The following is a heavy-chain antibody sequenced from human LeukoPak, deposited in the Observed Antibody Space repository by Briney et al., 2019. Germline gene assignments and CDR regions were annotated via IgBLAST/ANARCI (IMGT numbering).Heavy chain of an antibody. CDR2: IYYSGST. V-gene: IGHV4-39*01. J-gene: IGHJ4*02. Sequence: PSETLSLTCTVSGGSISSSSYYWGWIRQPPGKGLEWIGSIYYSGSTYYNPSLKSRVTISVDTSKNQFSLKLSSVTAADTAVYYCAGLEQWLVRNDYWGQGTLVTVSS. CDR1: GGSISSSSYY. D-gene: IGHD6-19*01. CDR3: AGLEQWLVRNDY.